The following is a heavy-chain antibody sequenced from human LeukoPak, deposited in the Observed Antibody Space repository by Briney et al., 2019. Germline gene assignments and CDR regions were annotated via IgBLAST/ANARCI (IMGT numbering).Heavy chain of an antibody. D-gene: IGHD2-15*01. V-gene: IGHV3-21*01. Sequence: PGGSLRLSCAASGFTFSSYSMNWVRQAPGKGLGWVSSISSSSSYIYYADSVKGRFTIFRDNAKNSVYLQMNSLRTEDTAVYYCAKAGAVVVVAAKFFDYWGQGTLVTVSS. CDR1: GFTFSSYS. CDR2: ISSSSSYI. J-gene: IGHJ4*02. CDR3: AKAGAVVVVAAKFFDY.